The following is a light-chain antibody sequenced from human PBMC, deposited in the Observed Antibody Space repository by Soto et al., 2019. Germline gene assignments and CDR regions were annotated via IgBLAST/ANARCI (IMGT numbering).Light chain of an antibody. CDR1: SSDVGRYTF. CDR3: SSYTSSSTYV. J-gene: IGLJ1*01. Sequence: QSLLTQPSSGSGSTGQSITISCTGTSSDVGRYTFVSWYQQHPGKAPKLMMYEVSNRPSGVSNRFSGSKSGNTASLTISGLQAEDEADYCCSSYTSSSTYVFGSGTKVTV. CDR2: EVS. V-gene: IGLV2-14*01.